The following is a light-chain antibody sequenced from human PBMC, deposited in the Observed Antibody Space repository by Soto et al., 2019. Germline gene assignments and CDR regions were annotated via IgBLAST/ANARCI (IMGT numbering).Light chain of an antibody. CDR3: SSFAGGGNPVL. CDR2: EVT. Sequence: QSALTQPPSASGSLGQSVTISCTGTSIDVGGYNYVSWHQQHPGKAPKVMIYEVTERPPGVPDRFSGSKSGNMASLTVSGIQAEDEADYYCSSFAGGGNPVLLGGGTQLTVL. V-gene: IGLV2-8*01. CDR1: SIDVGGYNY. J-gene: IGLJ2*01.